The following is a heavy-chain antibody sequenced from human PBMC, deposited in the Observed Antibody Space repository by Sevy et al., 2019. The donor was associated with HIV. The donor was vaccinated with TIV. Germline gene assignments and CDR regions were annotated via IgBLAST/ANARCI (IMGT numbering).Heavy chain of an antibody. CDR1: GFNISSAS. D-gene: IGHD3-10*01. V-gene: IGHV3-15*07. CDR2: IKAKIDGETT. J-gene: IGHJ4*02. CDR3: TTRPYGSIIDY. Sequence: GGSLRLSCGGSGFNISSASMNWVRQAPGRGLEWVGSIKAKIDGETTDYGAPVKGRFIISSDDSRKTVYVQLNSVKSEDTAMYFCTTRPYGSIIDYWGQGTLVTVSS.